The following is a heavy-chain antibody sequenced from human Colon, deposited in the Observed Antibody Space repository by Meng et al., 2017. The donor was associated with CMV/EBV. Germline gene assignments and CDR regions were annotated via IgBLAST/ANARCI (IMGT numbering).Heavy chain of an antibody. V-gene: IGHV3-23*01. D-gene: IGHD6-19*01. CDR2: ISGSGGTT. Sequence: GGSLRLSCVASGFTLITYAMTWVRQTPEKRLEWVSTISGSGGTTYYADSVKGRFTIARDNSKNMLYLQMNSLRAEDTAVYFCAKDRSSGWSYDSWGQGTLVTVSS. CDR1: GFTLITYA. CDR3: AKDRSSGWSYDS. J-gene: IGHJ5*02.